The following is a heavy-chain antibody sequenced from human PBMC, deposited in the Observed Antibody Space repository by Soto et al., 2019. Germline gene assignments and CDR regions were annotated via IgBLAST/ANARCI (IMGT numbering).Heavy chain of an antibody. CDR2: VSPENKNA. V-gene: IGHV1-8*01. CDR1: GYTFTEYD. Sequence: VQVIQSRAEVKKPGASVKVSCKTSGYTFTEYDINWVRQAPGQGPEYMGWVSPENKNAGYAPQFRGRVSMTTDTTISTAYLEVTNLTYEDTAVYYCEVTTGYWGQGTMGTVSS. D-gene: IGHD1-1*01. CDR3: EVTTGY. J-gene: IGHJ4*02.